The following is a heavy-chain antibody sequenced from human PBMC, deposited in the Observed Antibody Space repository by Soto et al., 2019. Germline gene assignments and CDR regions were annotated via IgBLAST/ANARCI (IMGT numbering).Heavy chain of an antibody. CDR2: IRSKPYGGET. V-gene: IGHV3-49*03. Sequence: EVQLVESGGGLVQPGRSLRLSCTGSGFTFGDYAMSWFRQAPGKGLEWVGFIRSKPYGGETEYAASVKGRFTISRDDSKSIAYLQMNSLTNEDTAVYYCARRQYLDYWGQGTLVTVSS. CDR3: ARRQYLDY. J-gene: IGHJ4*02. CDR1: GFTFGDYA.